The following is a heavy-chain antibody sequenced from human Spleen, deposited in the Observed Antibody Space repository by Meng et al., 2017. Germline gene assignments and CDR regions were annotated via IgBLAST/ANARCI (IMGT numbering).Heavy chain of an antibody. Sequence: VQLVQSGTGVKKPGASVKVPCKASGYTFPSFDINWVRQAPGQGLEWMGWMNPNYGNTDYAQKFQGRVTMTRDTSITTAYMELSSLGYEDTAVYYCARGVDAGVNYWGQGTLVTVSS. CDR1: GYTFPSFD. CDR2: MNPNYGNT. V-gene: IGHV1-8*01. J-gene: IGHJ4*02. CDR3: ARGVDAGVNY. D-gene: IGHD5-12*01.